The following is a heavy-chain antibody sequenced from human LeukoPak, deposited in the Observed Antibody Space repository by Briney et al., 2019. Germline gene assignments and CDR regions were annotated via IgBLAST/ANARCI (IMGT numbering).Heavy chain of an antibody. CDR2: INPRYGGT. J-gene: IGHJ4*02. V-gene: IGHV1-46*01. CDR1: GYTFSNYH. Sequence: GASVKVSCKASGYTFSNYHIHWVRQAPGQGIEWMGIINPRYGGTTYAQKFQGRVTMTRVMSTSTVYMELSSLRSEDTAVYYCAREEARDGSTGYYFDYWGQGTLVTVSS. D-gene: IGHD5-24*01. CDR3: AREEARDGSTGYYFDY.